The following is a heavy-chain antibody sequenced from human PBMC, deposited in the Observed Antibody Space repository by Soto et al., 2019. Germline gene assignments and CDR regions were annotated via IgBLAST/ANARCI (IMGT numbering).Heavy chain of an antibody. V-gene: IGHV1-3*01. CDR1: GYTFTSYA. CDR2: INAGNGNT. J-gene: IGHJ5*02. D-gene: IGHD6-19*01. CDR3: APGIAVAGTGHFA. Sequence: AASVKVSCKASGYTFTSYAMHWVHQAPGQRLEWMGWINAGNGNTKYSQKFQGRVTITRDTSASTAYMELSSLRSEDTAMYYCAPGIAVAGTGHFAWGQGTLVTVSS.